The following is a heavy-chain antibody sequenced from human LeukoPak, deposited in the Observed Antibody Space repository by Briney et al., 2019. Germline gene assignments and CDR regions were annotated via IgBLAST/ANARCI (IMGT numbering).Heavy chain of an antibody. CDR3: AIGPSTVTLDY. CDR1: GGSFSGYY. V-gene: IGHV4-34*01. CDR2: INHSGST. Sequence: PSETLSLTCAVYGGSFSGYYWSWIRQPPGKGLEWIGEINHSGSTNYNPSLKSRVTISVDTSKNQFSLKLSSVTAADTAVYYCAIGPSTVTLDYWGQGTLVTVSS. D-gene: IGHD4-17*01. J-gene: IGHJ4*02.